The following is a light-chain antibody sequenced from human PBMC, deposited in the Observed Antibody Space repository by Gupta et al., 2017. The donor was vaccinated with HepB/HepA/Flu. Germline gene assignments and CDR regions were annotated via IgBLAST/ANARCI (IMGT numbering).Light chain of an antibody. CDR1: SDINVGRYN. V-gene: IGLV5-37*01. Sequence: TQPPSSSASPGDSASLTCTLPSDINVGRYNIYWYQQKPGSPPRYLLYYYTDSRKARGSGVPSRFSGSKDASANAGILHTSGLQAEDEADYYCMIWPDNSLGVFGGGTKLTVL. CDR3: MIWPDNSLGV. J-gene: IGLJ2*01. CDR2: YYTDSRK.